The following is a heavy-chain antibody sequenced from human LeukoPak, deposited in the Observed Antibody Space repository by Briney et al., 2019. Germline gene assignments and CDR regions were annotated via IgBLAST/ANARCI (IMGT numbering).Heavy chain of an antibody. CDR1: RYTFTGYY. Sequence: VGSVKVSCKASRYTFTGYYMHWVRQAPGQGLEWMGWINPNSGGTNYAQKFQGRVTMTRDTSISTAYMELSRLRSDDTAVYYCARDKADDYYGLGSFYYYYGMDVWGQGTTVTVSS. J-gene: IGHJ6*02. CDR3: ARDKADDYYGLGSFYYYYGMDV. CDR2: INPNSGGT. V-gene: IGHV1-2*02. D-gene: IGHD3-10*01.